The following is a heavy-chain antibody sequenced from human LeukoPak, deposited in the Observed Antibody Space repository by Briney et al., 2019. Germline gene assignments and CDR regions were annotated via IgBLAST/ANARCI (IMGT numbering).Heavy chain of an antibody. J-gene: IGHJ4*02. V-gene: IGHV1-46*01. CDR3: ARLADYDSSGYLSY. CDR2: INPSGGSA. CDR1: GYTFTRYY. Sequence: ASVNVSCTASGYTFTRYYMHWVRQAPGQGLEWMGIINPSGGSARYAQKFQGRVTMTRDTSTSTVYMEVSSLRSEDTAVYYCARLADYDSSGYLSYWGQGTLVTVSS. D-gene: IGHD3-22*01.